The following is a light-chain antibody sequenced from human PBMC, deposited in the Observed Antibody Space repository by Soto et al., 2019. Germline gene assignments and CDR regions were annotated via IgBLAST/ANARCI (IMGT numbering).Light chain of an antibody. V-gene: IGKV3-11*01. J-gene: IGKJ1*01. CDR1: QSVGNN. CDR3: LQRSVWPRT. CDR2: DVF. Sequence: IVLTQSPATLSLSPGERATLSCRASQSVGNNLAWYQQKPGQAPRLLIYDVFNRATGIPARFSGSGSGTDFTLTISSLEPEDFAVYYCLQRSVWPRTFGQGTKVEVK.